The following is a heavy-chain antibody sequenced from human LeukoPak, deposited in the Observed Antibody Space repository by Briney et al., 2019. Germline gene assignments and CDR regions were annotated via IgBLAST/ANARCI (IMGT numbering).Heavy chain of an antibody. J-gene: IGHJ5*02. CDR1: GGSISSGGYS. D-gene: IGHD3-10*01. V-gene: IGHV4-30-4*07. CDR2: IYYSGSTYYSGST. Sequence: KPSETLSLTCAVSGGSISSGGYSWSWIRQPPGKGLEWIGFIYYSGSTYYSGSTHYKLSLKSQATISVDTSKNQFSLKLSSVTAADTAVYYCARESNYHGSGTGWLDPWGQGTLVTVSS. CDR3: ARESNYHGSGTGWLDP.